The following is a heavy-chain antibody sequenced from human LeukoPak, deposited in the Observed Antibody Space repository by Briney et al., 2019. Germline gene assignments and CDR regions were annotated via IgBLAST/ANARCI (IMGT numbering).Heavy chain of an antibody. CDR2: MYTSGST. CDR1: GGSIRSGSYY. D-gene: IGHD4-17*01. CDR3: ARGVRTVTGL. V-gene: IGHV4-61*02. J-gene: IGHJ2*01. Sequence: SETLSLTCTVSGGSIRSGSYYWNWIRQPAGKGLEWIGRMYTSGSTNYNPSLKSRVTISVDTSKNQFSLKLSSVTAADTAVYYCARGVRTVTGLWGRGTLVTVSS.